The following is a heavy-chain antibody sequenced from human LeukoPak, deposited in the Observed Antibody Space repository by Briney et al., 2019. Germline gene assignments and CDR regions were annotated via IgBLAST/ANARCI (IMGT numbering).Heavy chain of an antibody. CDR2: IKSKTDGGTT. CDR3: TTDGENYVDYPPYYYYYMDV. V-gene: IGHV3-15*01. D-gene: IGHD4-17*01. CDR1: GFTFSNAW. Sequence: PGGSLRLSCAASGFTFSNAWMSWVRQAPGKGLEWVGRIKSKTDGGTTDYAAPVKGRFTISRDDSKNTLYLQMNSLKTEDTAVYYCTTDGENYVDYPPYYYYYMDVWGKGTTVTVSS. J-gene: IGHJ6*03.